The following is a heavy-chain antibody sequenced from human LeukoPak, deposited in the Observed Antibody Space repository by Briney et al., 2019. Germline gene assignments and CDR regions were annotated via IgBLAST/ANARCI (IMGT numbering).Heavy chain of an antibody. V-gene: IGHV3-30*02. D-gene: IGHD6-13*01. CDR1: GFTFSSYG. CDR2: IRYDGSNK. CDR3: AKELVSSSWYGDAFDI. Sequence: PGGSLRLSCAPSGFTFSSYGMHWVRQAPGKGLEWVAFIRYDGSNKYYADSVKGRFTISRDNSKNTLYLQMNSLRAEDTAVYYCAKELVSSSWYGDAFDIWGQGTMVTVSS. J-gene: IGHJ3*02.